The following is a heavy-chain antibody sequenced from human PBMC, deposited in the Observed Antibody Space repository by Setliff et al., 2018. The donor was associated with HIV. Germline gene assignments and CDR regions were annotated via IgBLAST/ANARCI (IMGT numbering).Heavy chain of an antibody. CDR1: GFTFSTYW. CDR3: ASHFGYCSSTSCEGY. V-gene: IGHV3-7*03. D-gene: IGHD2-2*01. J-gene: IGHJ4*02. Sequence: PGESLKISCAASGFTFSTYWMSWVRQAPGKGLEWVANIKQDGSEKYYMDSVKGRFTISRDNAKNSLYLQMNSLRAEDTAVYYCASHFGYCSSTSCEGYWGQGALVTVSS. CDR2: IKQDGSEK.